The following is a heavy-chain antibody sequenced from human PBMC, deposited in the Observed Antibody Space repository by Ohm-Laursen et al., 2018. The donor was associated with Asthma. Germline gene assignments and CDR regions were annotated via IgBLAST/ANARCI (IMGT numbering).Heavy chain of an antibody. D-gene: IGHD3-10*01. Sequence: ASVKVSCKASGYTFTSYALHWVRQAPGQRLEWMGWINTDNGNTKYSPNFQGRVTITRDTSASTAYMELSSLRSEDTAVYYCARAIAFEMDVWGQGTTVTVSS. V-gene: IGHV1-3*04. J-gene: IGHJ6*02. CDR3: ARAIAFEMDV. CDR2: INTDNGNT. CDR1: GYTFTSYA.